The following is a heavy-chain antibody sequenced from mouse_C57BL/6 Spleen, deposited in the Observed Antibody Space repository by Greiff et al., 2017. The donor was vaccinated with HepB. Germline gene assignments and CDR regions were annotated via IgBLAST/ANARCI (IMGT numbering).Heavy chain of an antibody. CDR1: GFNIKDDY. CDR3: TTFYYYGSSPLYYYAMDY. CDR2: IDPENGDT. Sequence: VQLQQSGAELVRPGASVQLSCTASGFNIKDDYMHWVKQRPEQGLEWIGWIDPENGDTEYASKFQGQATITADTASNTAYLQLSSLTSEDTAVYYCTTFYYYGSSPLYYYAMDYWGQGTSVTVSS. J-gene: IGHJ4*01. D-gene: IGHD1-1*01. V-gene: IGHV14-4*01.